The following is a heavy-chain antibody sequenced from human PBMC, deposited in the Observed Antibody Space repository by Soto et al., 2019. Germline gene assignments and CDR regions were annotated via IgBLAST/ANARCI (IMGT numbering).Heavy chain of an antibody. V-gene: IGHV4-59*01. CDR1: GGSISSYY. CDR3: ARLPRLRNYYDSSGYYQEYYYGMDV. J-gene: IGHJ6*02. Sequence: SETLSLTCTVSGGSISSYYWSWIRQPPGKGLEWIGYIYYSGSTNYNPSLKSRVTISVDTSKNQFSLKLSSVTAADTAVYYCARLPRLRNYYDSSGYYQEYYYGMDVWGQGTTVTVSS. CDR2: IYYSGST. D-gene: IGHD3-22*01.